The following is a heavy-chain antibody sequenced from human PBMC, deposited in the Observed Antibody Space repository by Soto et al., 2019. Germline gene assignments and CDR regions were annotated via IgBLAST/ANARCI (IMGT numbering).Heavy chain of an antibody. Sequence: QVQLVESGGGVVQPGRSLRLSCAASGFTFSSYAMHWVRQAPGKGLEWVAVISYDGSNKYYADSVKGRFTISRDNSKNKLYLQMNSLRAEDTAVYYCARSHCTNGVCPPHYYYYYGMDVWGQGTTVTVSS. V-gene: IGHV3-30-3*01. CDR1: GFTFSSYA. D-gene: IGHD2-8*01. CDR2: ISYDGSNK. J-gene: IGHJ6*02. CDR3: ARSHCTNGVCPPHYYYYYGMDV.